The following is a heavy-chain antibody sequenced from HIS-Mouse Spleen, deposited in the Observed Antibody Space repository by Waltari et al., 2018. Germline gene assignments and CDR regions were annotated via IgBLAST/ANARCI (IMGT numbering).Heavy chain of an antibody. V-gene: IGHV4-39*01. D-gene: IGHD4-17*01. J-gene: IGHJ4*02. CDR2: IYYSGST. Sequence: LRLQVSGPRLFKPLATLSLIHTVSGGSISISSYYWGWIRQPPGKGLEWIGSIYYSGSTYYNPSLKSRVTISVDTSKNQFSLKLSSVTAADTSVYYCAYGDYFDYWGQGTLVTVSS. CDR1: GGSISISSYY. CDR3: AYGDYFDY.